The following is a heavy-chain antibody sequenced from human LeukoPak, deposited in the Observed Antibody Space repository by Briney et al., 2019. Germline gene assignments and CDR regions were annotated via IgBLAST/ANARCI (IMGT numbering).Heavy chain of an antibody. J-gene: IGHJ4*02. CDR2: INPNSGGT. Sequence: GASVKVSCKASGYTFTGYYMHWVRQAPGQGLEWMGWINPNSGGTNYAQKFQGRVTMTRGTSISTAYMELSRLRSDDTAVYYCATAFGYSGYDFVYWGQGTLVTVSS. V-gene: IGHV1-2*02. D-gene: IGHD5-12*01. CDR1: GYTFTGYY. CDR3: ATAFGYSGYDFVY.